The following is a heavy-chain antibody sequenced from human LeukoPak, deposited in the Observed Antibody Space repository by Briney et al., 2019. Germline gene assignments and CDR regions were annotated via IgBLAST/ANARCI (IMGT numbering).Heavy chain of an antibody. J-gene: IGHJ6*03. CDR1: GFTFSSYW. CDR2: IKQDGSEK. V-gene: IGHV3-7*03. Sequence: GGSLRLSCAASGFTFSSYWMSWVRQAPGKGLEWVANIKQDGSEKYYVDSVKGRFTISRDNAKNSLYLQMNSLRAEDTAIYYCAKNGNRGAYCTGGTCYPYFYYYMDVWGKGTTVTI. CDR3: AKNGNRGAYCTGGTCYPYFYYYMDV. D-gene: IGHD2-15*01.